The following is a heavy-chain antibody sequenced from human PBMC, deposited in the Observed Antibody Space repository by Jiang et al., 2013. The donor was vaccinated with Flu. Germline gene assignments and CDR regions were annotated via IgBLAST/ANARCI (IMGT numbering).Heavy chain of an antibody. CDR1: GDTFSSYT. Sequence: KASGDTFSSYTINWVRQAPGQGLEWMGWIIPAFGIVNYAQNFQGRVTIIADKSTNAAYMELSSLRSEDTAVYYCARATTVTTLGNWFDPWGQGTLVTVSS. D-gene: IGHD4-17*01. V-gene: IGHV1-69*17. J-gene: IGHJ5*02. CDR3: ARATTVTTLGNWFDP. CDR2: IIPAFGIV.